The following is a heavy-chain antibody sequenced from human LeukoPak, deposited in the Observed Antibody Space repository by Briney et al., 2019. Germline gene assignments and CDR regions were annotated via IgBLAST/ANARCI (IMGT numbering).Heavy chain of an antibody. CDR2: ISSSGNYI. V-gene: IGHV3-21*04. Sequence: GGSLRLSCAASGFTFSSYSMNWVRQAPGKGLEWVSSISSSGNYIDYADSVKGRFTISRDNAQNSLYLQMNSLRGEDTAVYYCARERVPGYSSGWSDFDYWGQGTLVTVSS. D-gene: IGHD6-19*01. CDR1: GFTFSSYS. J-gene: IGHJ4*02. CDR3: ARERVPGYSSGWSDFDY.